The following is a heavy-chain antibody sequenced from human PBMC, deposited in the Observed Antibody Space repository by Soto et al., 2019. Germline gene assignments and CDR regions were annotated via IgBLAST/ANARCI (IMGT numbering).Heavy chain of an antibody. D-gene: IGHD3-10*01. CDR3: ARLLGPKLLWFGELSPYPYYYGMDV. CDR1: GGSFSGYY. CDR2: INHSGST. J-gene: IGHJ6*02. V-gene: IGHV4-34*01. Sequence: SETLSLTCAVYGGSFSGYYWSWIRQPPGKGLEWIGEINHSGSTNYNPSLKSRVTISVDTSKNQFSLKLSSVTAADTAVYYCARLLGPKLLWFGELSPYPYYYGMDVWGQGTTVTVSS.